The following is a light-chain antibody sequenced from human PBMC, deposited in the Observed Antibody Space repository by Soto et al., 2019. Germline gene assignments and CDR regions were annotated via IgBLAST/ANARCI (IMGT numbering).Light chain of an antibody. CDR3: CSYTSITSAV. CDR1: SSDVGRYNY. CDR2: EVS. Sequence: QSVLTQPASVSGSPGQSITISCTGTSSDVGRYNYVSWFQQHPGKAPKLMIFEVSTRPSGVSNRFSGSKSGNTASLTISGLQIEDAADYYCCSYTSITSAVFGGGTKLTVL. J-gene: IGLJ2*01. V-gene: IGLV2-14*01.